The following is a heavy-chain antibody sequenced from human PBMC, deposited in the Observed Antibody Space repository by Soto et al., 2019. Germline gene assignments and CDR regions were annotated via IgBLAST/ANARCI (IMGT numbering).Heavy chain of an antibody. Sequence: QLQLQESGSRLVKPSQTLSLTCAVSGGSISRXXXXXSXXRQSPGKGLEWIGYIYNSGSTFYNPSLKXRXTXSVDRSXNQLSLXXXXXXXXXTAVXYCASSRVVTTYFDYWGQGTLVTVSS. CDR3: ASSRVVTTYFDY. CDR2: IYNSGST. D-gene: IGHD2-21*02. CDR1: GGSISRXXXX. J-gene: IGHJ4*02. V-gene: IGHV4-30-2*06.